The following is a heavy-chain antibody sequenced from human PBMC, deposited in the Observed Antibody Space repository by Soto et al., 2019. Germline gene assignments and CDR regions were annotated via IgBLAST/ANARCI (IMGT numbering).Heavy chain of an antibody. CDR3: ARDSSSWYFDY. V-gene: IGHV3-33*01. CDR2: IWYDGSNK. Sequence: QVQLVESGGGVVQPGRSLRLSCAASGFTFSSYGMHWVRQAPGKGLEWVAVIWYDGSNKYYADSVKGRFTISRDNSKNTLYLQMNSLRAEDTAVYYCARDSSSWYFDYRGQGILVTVS. J-gene: IGHJ4*02. D-gene: IGHD6-13*01. CDR1: GFTFSSYG.